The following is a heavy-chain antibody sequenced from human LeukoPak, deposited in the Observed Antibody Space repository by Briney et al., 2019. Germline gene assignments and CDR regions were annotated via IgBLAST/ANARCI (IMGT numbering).Heavy chain of an antibody. CDR1: GGSITNFY. V-gene: IGHV4-4*07. Sequence: NPSETLSLTCSVSGGSITNFYWSWIRQPAGKGLEWIGRVYSTGNTNYSPSFRSRVTMLVDTSKNQFSLEVNSVTAADTAVYYCARLSYLDRVPIPDYWGPGILVTVSS. CDR2: VYSTGNT. J-gene: IGHJ4*02. CDR3: ARLSYLDRVPIPDY. D-gene: IGHD3-10*01.